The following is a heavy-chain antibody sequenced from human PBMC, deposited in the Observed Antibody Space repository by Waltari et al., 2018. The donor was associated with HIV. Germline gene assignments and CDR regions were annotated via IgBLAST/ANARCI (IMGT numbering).Heavy chain of an antibody. V-gene: IGHV4-61*02. CDR2: IYTSGST. CDR3: ARDFIAVAGRWWYFDL. J-gene: IGHJ2*01. D-gene: IGHD6-19*01. CDR1: GGSISSGSYY. Sequence: QVQLQESGPGLVKPSQTLSLTCTVSGGSISSGSYYWSWIRQPAGKGLEWIGRIYTSGSTNYNPSLKSRVTISVDTSKNQFSLKLSSVTAADTAVYYCARDFIAVAGRWWYFDLWGRGTLVTVSS.